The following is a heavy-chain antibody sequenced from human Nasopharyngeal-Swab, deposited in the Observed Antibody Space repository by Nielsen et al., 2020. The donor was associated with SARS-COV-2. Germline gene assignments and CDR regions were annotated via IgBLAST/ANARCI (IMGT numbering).Heavy chain of an antibody. CDR2: INTNTGNP. Sequence: ASVKVSCKASGYSFNNHAINWVRQAPGQGLEWMGWINTNTGNPTYAQGFAGRFVFSLDTSVSTAYLQISSLKTEDTAVYYCAREDDYADYYWFDPWGQGTLATVSS. J-gene: IGHJ5*02. V-gene: IGHV7-4-1*02. D-gene: IGHD4-17*01. CDR1: GYSFNNHA. CDR3: AREDDYADYYWFDP.